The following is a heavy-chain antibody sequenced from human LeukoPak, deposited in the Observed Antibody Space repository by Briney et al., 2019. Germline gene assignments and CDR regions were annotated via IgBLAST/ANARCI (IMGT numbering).Heavy chain of an antibody. CDR3: AKEQQRGFDY. CDR2: ISGGGVST. D-gene: IGHD6-13*01. J-gene: IGHJ4*02. Sequence: GGSLRLSCAASGFTFSYYAMSWVRQAPGMGLEWVSSISGGGVSTYYADSVKGRFTTSRDNSRNTLYLQMNSLRADDTAVYYCAKEQQRGFDYWGQGTLVTVSS. CDR1: GFTFSYYA. V-gene: IGHV3-23*01.